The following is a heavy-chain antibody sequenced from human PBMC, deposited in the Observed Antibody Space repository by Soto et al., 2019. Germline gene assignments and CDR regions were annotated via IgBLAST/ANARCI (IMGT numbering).Heavy chain of an antibody. D-gene: IGHD5-12*01. J-gene: IGHJ4*02. CDR2: IYHSGST. CDR3: AAGGGLPRYY. Sequence: QLQLQESGSGLVKPSQTLSLTCAVSGGSISSGGYSWSWIRQPPGKGLEWIGYIYHSGSTYYNPSLTSGGTISVDRSKNQFSLKLSSVTAADTAVYYCAAGGGLPRYYWGQGTLVTVSS. CDR1: GGSISSGGYS. V-gene: IGHV4-30-2*01.